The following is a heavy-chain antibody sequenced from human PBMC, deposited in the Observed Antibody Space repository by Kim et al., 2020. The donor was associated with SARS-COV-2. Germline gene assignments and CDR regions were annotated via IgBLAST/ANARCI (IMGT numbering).Heavy chain of an antibody. CDR1: GGTFSSYA. CDR3: ASCPLRDGYNYFGHWYFDL. V-gene: IGHV1-69*13. Sequence: SVKVSCKASGGTFSSYAISWVRQAPGQGLEWMGGIIPIFGTANYAQKFQGRVTITADESTSTAYMELSSLRSEDTAVYYCASCPLRDGYNYFGHWYFDLWGRGTLVTVSS. J-gene: IGHJ2*01. CDR2: IIPIFGTA. D-gene: IGHD5-12*01.